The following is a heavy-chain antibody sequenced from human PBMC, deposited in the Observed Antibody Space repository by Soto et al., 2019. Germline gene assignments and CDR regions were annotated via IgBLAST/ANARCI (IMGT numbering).Heavy chain of an antibody. V-gene: IGHV4-31*03. D-gene: IGHD6-19*01. Sequence: SETLSLTCTVSGGSISSGGYYWSWIRQHPGKGLEWIGYIYYSGSTYYNPSLRSRVTISVDTSKNQFSLELSSVTAADTAVYYCARAVAGTFNSWGQGTLVTVSS. CDR1: GGSISSGGYY. CDR3: ARAVAGTFNS. J-gene: IGHJ4*02. CDR2: IYYSGST.